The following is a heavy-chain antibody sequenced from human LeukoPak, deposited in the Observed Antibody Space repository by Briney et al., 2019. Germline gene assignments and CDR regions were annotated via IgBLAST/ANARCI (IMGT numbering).Heavy chain of an antibody. J-gene: IGHJ6*03. D-gene: IGHD6-19*01. CDR1: GFTFSSYA. CDR3: ASKRDSSGWYYYYYYMDV. V-gene: IGHV3-23*01. Sequence: GGSLRLSCAASGFTFSSYAMSWVRQAPGKGLEWVSAISGSGGSTYYADSVKGRFTISRDNSKNTLYLQMNSLRAEDTAVYYCASKRDSSGWYYYYYYMDVWGKGTTVTISS. CDR2: ISGSGGST.